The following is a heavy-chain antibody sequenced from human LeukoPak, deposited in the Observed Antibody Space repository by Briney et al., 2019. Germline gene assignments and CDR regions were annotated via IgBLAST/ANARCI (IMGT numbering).Heavy chain of an antibody. CDR3: AKVLNEDIVLTVYAIPGYYYGMDV. J-gene: IGHJ6*02. Sequence: GGSLRLSCAASGFTFSSYAMSWVRQAPGKGLEWVSAISGSGGSTYYADSVKGRFTISRDNSKNTLYLQMNSLRAEDTAVYYCAKVLNEDIVLTVYAIPGYYYGMDVWGQGTTVTVSS. CDR2: ISGSGGST. D-gene: IGHD2-8*01. CDR1: GFTFSSYA. V-gene: IGHV3-23*01.